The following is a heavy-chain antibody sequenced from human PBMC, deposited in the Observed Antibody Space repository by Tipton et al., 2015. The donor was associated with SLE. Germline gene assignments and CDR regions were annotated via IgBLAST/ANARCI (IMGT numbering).Heavy chain of an antibody. CDR2: ISYDGSNK. V-gene: IGHV3-30*03. Sequence: RSLRLSCVASGFTFSSYGMHWVRQAPGKGLEWVAVISYDGSNKYYADSVKGRFTISRDNSKNTLYLQMNSLRAEDTAVYYCAREGTVAAPFDYWGQGTLVTVSS. J-gene: IGHJ4*02. CDR1: GFTFSSYG. D-gene: IGHD6-19*01. CDR3: AREGTVAAPFDY.